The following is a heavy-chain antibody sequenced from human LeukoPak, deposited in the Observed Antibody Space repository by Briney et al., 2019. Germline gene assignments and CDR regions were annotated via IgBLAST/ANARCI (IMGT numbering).Heavy chain of an antibody. CDR1: GYTFTSYY. Sequence: GASVKVSCKASGYTFTSYYMHWVRQAPGQGLEWMGIINPSGGSTSYAQKLQGRVTMTRDTSTSTVYMELSSLRSEDTAVYYCARAQRTYYDFWSGLDYWGQGTLVTVSS. CDR3: ARAQRTYYDFWSGLDY. J-gene: IGHJ4*02. D-gene: IGHD3-3*01. CDR2: INPSGGST. V-gene: IGHV1-46*01.